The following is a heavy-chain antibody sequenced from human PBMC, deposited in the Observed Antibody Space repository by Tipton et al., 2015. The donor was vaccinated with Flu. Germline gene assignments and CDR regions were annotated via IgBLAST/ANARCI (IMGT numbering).Heavy chain of an antibody. D-gene: IGHD4-17*01. Sequence: LSLTCAAPGLAFRSFAMSWVRQAPGKGPEWVAIISGAGTATYYIDSVKGRFTISRDNSKNTVSLQMNNLRVEDTGKYYCAKGKWAMTAVTIADSWGQGTLVEGSS. CDR1: GLAFRSFA. CDR3: AKGKWAMTAVTIADS. V-gene: IGHV3-23*01. J-gene: IGHJ5*02. CDR2: ISGAGTAT.